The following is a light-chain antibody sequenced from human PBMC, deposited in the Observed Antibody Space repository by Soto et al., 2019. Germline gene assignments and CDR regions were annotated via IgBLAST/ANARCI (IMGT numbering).Light chain of an antibody. CDR2: WAS. J-gene: IGKJ2*01. CDR3: QQYLGVPAT. V-gene: IGKV4-1*01. CDR1: QSVLYSSNNKNY. Sequence: DIVMTQSPDSLAVSLGERATINCKSSQSVLYSSNNKNYLAWFQQKPGQPPKLLIYWASTRESGVPDRFSGSGSGTDFTLTISSLQAEDVAVYYCQQYLGVPATFGQGTKLEIK.